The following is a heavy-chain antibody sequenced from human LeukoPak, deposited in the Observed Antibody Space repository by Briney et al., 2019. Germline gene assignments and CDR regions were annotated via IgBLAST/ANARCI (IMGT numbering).Heavy chain of an antibody. CDR3: AKDCGDFTQDAFDI. V-gene: IGHV3-30*18. D-gene: IGHD4-17*01. CDR1: GFTFSSYG. Sequence: GGSLRLSCAASGFTFSSYGMHWVRQAPGKGLEWLAVISYDGSNKYYADSVKGRFTISRDNSKNTLYLQMNSLRAEDTAVYYCAKDCGDFTQDAFDIWGQGTMVTVSS. J-gene: IGHJ3*02. CDR2: ISYDGSNK.